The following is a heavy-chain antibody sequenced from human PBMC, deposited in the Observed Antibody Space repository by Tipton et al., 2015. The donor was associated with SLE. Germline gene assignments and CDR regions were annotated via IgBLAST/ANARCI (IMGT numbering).Heavy chain of an antibody. CDR1: GFTFSSYS. CDR2: IKEDGSEK. CDR3: ACAYF. V-gene: IGHV3-7*01. J-gene: IGHJ4*02. D-gene: IGHD2/OR15-2a*01. Sequence: SLRLSCAASGFTFSSYSMNWVRQAPGKGLEWVATIKEDGSEKHYVDSVKGRFTISRDNAKNSLYLQMNSLRVEDTAIYYCACAYFWCQVSLVSVSS.